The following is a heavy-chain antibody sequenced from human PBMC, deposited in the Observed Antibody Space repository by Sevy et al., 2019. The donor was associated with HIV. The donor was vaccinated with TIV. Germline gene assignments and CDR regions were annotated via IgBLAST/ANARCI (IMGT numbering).Heavy chain of an antibody. D-gene: IGHD5-18*01. CDR1: GGTFSSYA. Sequence: ASVKVSCKASGGTFSSYAISWVRQAPGQGLEWMGGIIPIFGTANYAQKFQGRVTITADESTITAYMELSSLRSEDTAVYYCARLGSVRGTAMEADYWGQGTLVTVSS. CDR2: IIPIFGTA. J-gene: IGHJ4*02. V-gene: IGHV1-69*13. CDR3: ARLGSVRGTAMEADY.